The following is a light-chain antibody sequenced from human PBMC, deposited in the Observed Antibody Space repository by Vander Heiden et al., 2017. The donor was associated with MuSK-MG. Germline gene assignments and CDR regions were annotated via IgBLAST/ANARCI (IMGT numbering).Light chain of an antibody. V-gene: IGLV1-44*01. J-gene: IGLJ3*02. CDR2: GHS. CDR3: STWDNSEVWV. Sequence: QSALTQEASVSGTVGQKVTPSCSGNRNNVGSYAVGWYQQISHGSPKTVMLGHSLPSGIPDRFSASKSGTTAYLTISGLQAEDEGDDYCSTWDNSEVWVFGGGTRLTVL. CDR1: RNNVGSYA.